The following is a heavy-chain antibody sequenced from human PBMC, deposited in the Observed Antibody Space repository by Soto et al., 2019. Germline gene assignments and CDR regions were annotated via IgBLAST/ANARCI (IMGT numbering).Heavy chain of an antibody. CDR2: ISGSGGST. CDR3: AKGEYYFDY. V-gene: IGHV3-23*01. Sequence: GGSRILFCAASGFPFGSYAMSWVRQAPGKGLEWVSAISGSGGSTYYADSVKGRFTISRDNSKNTLYLQMNSLRAEDTAVYYCAKGEYYFDYWGQGTLVTVS. J-gene: IGHJ4*02. CDR1: GFPFGSYA.